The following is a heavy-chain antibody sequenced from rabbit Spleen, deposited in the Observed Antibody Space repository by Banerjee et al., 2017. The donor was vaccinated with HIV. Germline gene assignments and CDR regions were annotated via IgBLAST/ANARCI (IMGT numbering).Heavy chain of an antibody. CDR1: GVSFSGNSY. J-gene: IGHJ6*01. D-gene: IGHD1-1*01. CDR2: IDTGSSGFI. V-gene: IGHV1S40*01. Sequence: QSLEESGGDLVKPGASLTLTCIASGVSFSGNSYMCWVRQAPGKGLEWIACIDTGSSGFIYFASWAKGRFTISKTSSTTVTLQMTSLTAADTATYFCARDLVTVIGWNFSLWGPGTLVTVS. CDR3: ARDLVTVIGWNFSL.